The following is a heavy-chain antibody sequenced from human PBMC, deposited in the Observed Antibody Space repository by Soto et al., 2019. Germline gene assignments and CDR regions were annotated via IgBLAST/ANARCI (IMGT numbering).Heavy chain of an antibody. CDR1: GFTFSSYS. J-gene: IGHJ6*02. CDR2: ISSSSSTI. CDR3: ARPEYSSSSYGMDV. V-gene: IGHV3-48*02. Sequence: HPGGSLSLSCAASGFTFSSYSMNWVRQAPGKGLEWVSYISSSSSTIYYADSVKGRFTISRDNAKNSLYLQMNSLRDEDTAVYYCARPEYSSSSYGMDVWGQGTTVTVSS. D-gene: IGHD6-6*01.